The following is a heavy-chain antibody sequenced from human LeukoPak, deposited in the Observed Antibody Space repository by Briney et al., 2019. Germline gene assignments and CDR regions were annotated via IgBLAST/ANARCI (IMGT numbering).Heavy chain of an antibody. CDR1: GGPMNNYY. J-gene: IGHJ6*02. CDR3: ARDIVLTYGVDV. Sequence: SGTLSLTCTVSGGPMNNYYWNWIRQPPGKGLEWIGYIYNSGTTNYNPSLKNRVTISVDTSNNQFSLKLDSVTAADTAVYYCARDIVLTYGVDVWGQGTTVTVSS. D-gene: IGHD2-8*02. V-gene: IGHV4-59*01. CDR2: IYNSGTT.